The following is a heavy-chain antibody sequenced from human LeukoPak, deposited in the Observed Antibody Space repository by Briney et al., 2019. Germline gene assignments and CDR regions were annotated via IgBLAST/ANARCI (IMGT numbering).Heavy chain of an antibody. V-gene: IGHV3-30-3*01. Sequence: PGRSLRLSCAASGFTFSSYAVHWVRQAPGKGLEWVAIISYDGNKQYYADSVKGRFTISRDNSKNTVYLQMNSLRAEDTAVFYCARGTTYYFDYWGQGTLVTVSS. CDR1: GFTFSSYA. CDR2: ISYDGNKQ. J-gene: IGHJ4*02. CDR3: ARGTTYYFDY. D-gene: IGHD1-7*01.